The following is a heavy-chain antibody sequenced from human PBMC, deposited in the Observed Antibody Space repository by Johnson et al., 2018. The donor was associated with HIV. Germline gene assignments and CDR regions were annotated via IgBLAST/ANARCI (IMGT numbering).Heavy chain of an antibody. CDR1: GFTFSSYG. CDR3: AKERNWSAYASASPGAFDI. CDR2: ISYHGGTK. J-gene: IGHJ3*02. Sequence: QVLLVESGGGVVQPGRSLRLSCTASGFTFSSYGMHWVRQAPGKGLEWVAVISYHGGTKYSADSVKGRFTISRDNSKNTLYLQMSSLRAEDTAVYYCAKERNWSAYASASPGAFDIWGQGTLVTVSS. D-gene: IGHD6-6*01. V-gene: IGHV3-33*05.